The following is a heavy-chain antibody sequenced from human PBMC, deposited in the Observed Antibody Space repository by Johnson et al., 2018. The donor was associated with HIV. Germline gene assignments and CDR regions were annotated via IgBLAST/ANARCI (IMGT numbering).Heavy chain of an antibody. V-gene: IGHV3-11*04. CDR3: ARDRASSSTSDAFDT. CDR1: GFTFSDYY. Sequence: QVQLVESGGGLVKPGGSLRLSCAASGFTFSDYYMSWIRQAPGKGLEWVSYISSSGSTIYYADSVKGRFTISRDNSKNTLNLQMNGLRAEDTAVYHCARDRASSSTSDAFDTWGQGTMVTVSS. J-gene: IGHJ3*02. CDR2: ISSSGSTI. D-gene: IGHD6-6*01.